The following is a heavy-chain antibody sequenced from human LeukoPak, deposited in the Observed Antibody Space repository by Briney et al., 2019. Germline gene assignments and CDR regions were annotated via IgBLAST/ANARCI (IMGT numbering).Heavy chain of an antibody. CDR1: GVTFSSYW. V-gene: IGHV3-7*04. J-gene: IGHJ4*02. Sequence: PGGSLRLSCGASGVTFSSYWMSWVRQAPGKGLEWVANIKKDGSEKYYVDSVKGRFTISRDNAKNSLYLQMNSLRAEDTAVYYCARDLSGYSPYFDYWGQGTLVIVSS. D-gene: IGHD3-22*01. CDR2: IKKDGSEK. CDR3: ARDLSGYSPYFDY.